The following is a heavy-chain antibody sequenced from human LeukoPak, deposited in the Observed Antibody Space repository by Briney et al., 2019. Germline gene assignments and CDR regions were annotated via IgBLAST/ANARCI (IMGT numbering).Heavy chain of an antibody. J-gene: IGHJ4*02. V-gene: IGHV3-48*03. CDR2: ISSSGSTI. CDR1: GFTFSSYE. CDR3: ARRAGNSSAYDY. D-gene: IGHD3-22*01. Sequence: GGSLRLSCAASGFTFSSYEMNWVRQAPGKGLEWVSYISSSGSTIYHADSVKGRFTISRDNAKNSLYLQMNSLRAEDTAVYYCARRAGNSSAYDYWGQGTLVTVSS.